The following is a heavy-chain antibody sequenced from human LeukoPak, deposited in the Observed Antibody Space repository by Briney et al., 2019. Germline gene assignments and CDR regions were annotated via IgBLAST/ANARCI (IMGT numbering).Heavy chain of an antibody. D-gene: IGHD3-10*01. Sequence: GGSLRLSCAASGFTFSSSAMNWVRQAPGKGLEWVSSINNVASHIYYAHSVKGRFTISRDNAKNSLYLQMNSLSDEDTAVYYCARVPTMVRGVMGYFDYWGQGTLVTVSS. CDR1: GFTFSSSA. CDR3: ARVPTMVRGVMGYFDY. CDR2: INNVASHI. V-gene: IGHV3-21*01. J-gene: IGHJ4*02.